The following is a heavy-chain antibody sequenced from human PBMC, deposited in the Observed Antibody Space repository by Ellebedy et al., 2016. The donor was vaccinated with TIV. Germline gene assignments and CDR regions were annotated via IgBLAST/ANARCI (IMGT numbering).Heavy chain of an antibody. D-gene: IGHD2-15*01. CDR3: ARGPYCSGGSCYPHYYYGMDV. Sequence: MPSETLSLTCTVSGGSISSYYWSWIRQPPGKGLEWIGYIYYSGSTNYNPSLKSRVTVSVDTSKNQFSLKLSSVTAADTAVYYCARGPYCSGGSCYPHYYYGMDVWGQGTTVTVSS. J-gene: IGHJ6*02. CDR2: IYYSGST. V-gene: IGHV4-59*12. CDR1: GGSISSYY.